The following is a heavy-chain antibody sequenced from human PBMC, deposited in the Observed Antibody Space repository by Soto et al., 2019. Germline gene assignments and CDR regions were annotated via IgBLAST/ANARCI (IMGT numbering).Heavy chain of an antibody. V-gene: IGHV3-66*01. J-gene: IGHJ1*01. Sequence: VQLVESGGGLVQPGGPLRLSCAASGFSVSSNYMNWVRQAPGKGLEWVSIIRNGGDTYYADSVKDRFTVSRDNSKNTIFLQMNSLRVEDTAVYYCARDSWSQYWGQGTLVTVSS. CDR2: IRNGGDT. D-gene: IGHD2-15*01. CDR1: GFSVSSNY. CDR3: ARDSWSQY.